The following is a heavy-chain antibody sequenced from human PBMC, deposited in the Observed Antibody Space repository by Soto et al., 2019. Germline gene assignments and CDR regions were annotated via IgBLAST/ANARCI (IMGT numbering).Heavy chain of an antibody. CDR2: ISTSGSPA. V-gene: IGHV3-11*01. CDR3: ATGGIYYEA. CDR1: GFAFRHNY. D-gene: IGHD1-26*01. J-gene: IGHJ5*02. Sequence: QVQLVESGGGVVQPGRSLRLSCAASGFAFRHNYLTWIRQAPGKGLEWLSYISTSGSPAYYADSVKGRFTISTDNAKKSLYLQMDSLRAEDTGVYYCATGGIYYEAWGQGTLVTVSS.